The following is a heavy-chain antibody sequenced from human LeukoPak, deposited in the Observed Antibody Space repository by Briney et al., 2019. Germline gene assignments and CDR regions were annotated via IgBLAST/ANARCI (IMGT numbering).Heavy chain of an antibody. Sequence: PSETLSLTCTVSGGSISSYYWSWIRQPPGRGLEWIGYIYYSGSTNYNPSLKSRVTISVVTSKNQFSLKLSSVTAADTAVYYCARGHSSGWRYYYYGMDVWGQGTTVTVSS. CDR3: ARGHSSGWRYYYYGMDV. J-gene: IGHJ6*02. CDR1: GGSISSYY. D-gene: IGHD6-19*01. V-gene: IGHV4-59*01. CDR2: IYYSGST.